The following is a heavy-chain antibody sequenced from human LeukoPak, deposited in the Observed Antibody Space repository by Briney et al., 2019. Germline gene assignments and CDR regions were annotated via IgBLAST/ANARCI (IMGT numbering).Heavy chain of an antibody. V-gene: IGHV3-30*04. CDR1: GFTFSSYA. CDR2: ISYDGSNK. CDR3: ARDHYSSGSY. Sequence: GRSLRLSCAASGFTFSSYAVHWVRQAPGKGLEWVAVISYDGSNKYYADSVKGRFTISRDNSKNTLYLQMNSLRAEDTAVYYCARDHYSSGSYWGQGTLVTVSS. J-gene: IGHJ4*02. D-gene: IGHD6-19*01.